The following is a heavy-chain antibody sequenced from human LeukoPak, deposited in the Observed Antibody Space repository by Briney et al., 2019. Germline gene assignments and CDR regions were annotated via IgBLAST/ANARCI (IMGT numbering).Heavy chain of an antibody. V-gene: IGHV4-34*01. CDR2: INHSGST. Sequence: SETLSLTCAVYGGSFSGYYWSWIRQPPGKGLEWIGEINHSGSTNYNPSLKSRVTISVDTSKNQFSLKLSSVTAADTAVYYCAREGATIRGYYYGMDVWGQGTLVTVSS. CDR1: GGSFSGYY. CDR3: AREGATIRGYYYGMDV. D-gene: IGHD5-12*01. J-gene: IGHJ6*02.